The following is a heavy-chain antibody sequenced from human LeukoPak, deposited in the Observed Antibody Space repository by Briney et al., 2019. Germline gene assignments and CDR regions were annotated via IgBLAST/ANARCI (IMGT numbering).Heavy chain of an antibody. CDR2: IGTAGDT. V-gene: IGHV3-13*01. CDR1: GFTFSSYD. J-gene: IGHJ4*02. CDR3: AKDRRAGSYDY. D-gene: IGHD3-10*01. Sequence: GGSLRLSCAASGFTFSSYDMHWVRQATGKGLEWVSAIGTAGDTYYPGSVKGRFTISRENAKNTLYLQMNSLRAEDTAVYYCAKDRRAGSYDYWGQGTLVTVSS.